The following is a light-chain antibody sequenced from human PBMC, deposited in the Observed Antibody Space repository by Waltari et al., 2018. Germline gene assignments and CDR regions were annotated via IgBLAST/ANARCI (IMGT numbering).Light chain of an antibody. V-gene: IGLV1-40*01. Sequence: QSVLTQPPSVSGAPGPRVTISCTGSSSNIGAGYAVHWYQQLPGTAPKLLTYGNSNRPSGVPDRFSGSKSGTSASLAITGLQAEDEADYYCQSYDSSLSGSGVFGGGTKLTVL. CDR2: GNS. CDR1: SSNIGAGYA. J-gene: IGLJ3*02. CDR3: QSYDSSLSGSGV.